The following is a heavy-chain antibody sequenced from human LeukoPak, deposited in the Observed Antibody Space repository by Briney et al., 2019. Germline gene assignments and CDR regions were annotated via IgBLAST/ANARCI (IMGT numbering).Heavy chain of an antibody. J-gene: IGHJ4*02. CDR3: ARFTNYDSSGYYSY. CDR1: GFTFTNYW. Sequence: GGSLRLSCAASGFTFTNYWIGWVRQMPGKGLEWMGIIYPGDSDTRYSPSFQGQVTISADKSISTAYLQWSSLKASDTAMYYCARFTNYDSSGYYSYWGQGTLVTVSS. CDR2: IYPGDSDT. V-gene: IGHV5-51*01. D-gene: IGHD3-22*01.